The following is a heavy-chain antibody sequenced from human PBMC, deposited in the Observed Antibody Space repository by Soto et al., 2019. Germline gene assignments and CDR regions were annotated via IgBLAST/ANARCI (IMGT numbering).Heavy chain of an antibody. J-gene: IGHJ4*02. CDR1: GVSVISGGHY. V-gene: IGHV4-31*03. Sequence: SETLSLTCSVSGVSVISGGHYWNWLRQFTGKGLEWIGYIYHSGGGYYNPSLKSRASMSVDTSKIEFSLRLASVTAADTAVYFCARDAAATVDRHYFDYWGRGALVTVSS. D-gene: IGHD4-4*01. CDR2: IYHSGGG. CDR3: ARDAAATVDRHYFDY.